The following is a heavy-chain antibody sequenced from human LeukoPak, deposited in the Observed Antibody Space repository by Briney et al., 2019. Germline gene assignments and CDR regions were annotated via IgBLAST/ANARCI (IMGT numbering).Heavy chain of an antibody. CDR1: GYTFTNYG. CDR2: ISAYNGHT. J-gene: IGHJ4*02. CDR3: ARARADFWSGYYQGFDY. D-gene: IGHD3-3*01. V-gene: IGHV1-18*01. Sequence: ASVKVSCKASGYTFTNYGISWVRQAPGQGLEWMGWISAYNGHTKYAQKVQGRVTMTRDTSTSTAHMELRSLRSDDAAVYYCARARADFWSGYYQGFDYWGQGTLVTVSS.